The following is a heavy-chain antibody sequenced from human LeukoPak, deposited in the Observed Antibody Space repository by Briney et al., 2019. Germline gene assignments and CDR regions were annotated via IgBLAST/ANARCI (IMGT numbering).Heavy chain of an antibody. D-gene: IGHD2-15*01. J-gene: IGHJ4*02. V-gene: IGHV3-11*05. CDR3: ARVPRVGDYVDY. CDR2: ISSSSSYT. Sequence: GGSLRLSCEASGFTFSDYYMSWIRQAPGKGLEWVSYISSSSSYTNYADSVKGRFTISRDNAKNSLYLQMNSLRAEDTAVYYCARVPRVGDYVDYWGQGTLVTVSS. CDR1: GFTFSDYY.